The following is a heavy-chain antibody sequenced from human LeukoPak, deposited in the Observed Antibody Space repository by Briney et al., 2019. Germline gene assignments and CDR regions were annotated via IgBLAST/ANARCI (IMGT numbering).Heavy chain of an antibody. J-gene: IGHJ4*02. V-gene: IGHV4-30-2*01. Sequence: PSETLSLTCTVSGGSISNGDHYWSWIRQHPGKGLEWIGYIYHSGSTYYNPSLKSRVTISVDRSKNQFSLKLSSVTAADTAVYYCARGDYDGLLTFDYWGQGTLVTVSS. CDR1: GGSISNGDHY. CDR2: IYHSGST. CDR3: ARGDYDGLLTFDY. D-gene: IGHD4-17*01.